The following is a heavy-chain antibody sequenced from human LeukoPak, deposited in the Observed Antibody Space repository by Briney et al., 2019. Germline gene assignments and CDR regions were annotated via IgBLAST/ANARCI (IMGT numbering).Heavy chain of an antibody. CDR3: ARHPEPHYYESSGYYYDY. CDR1: GYSFTSYW. J-gene: IGHJ4*02. D-gene: IGHD3-22*01. CDR2: IYPGDSDT. V-gene: IGHV5-51*01. Sequence: GESLKISCKGSGYSFTSYWIGWVRQMPGKGLEWMGIIYPGDSDTRYSPSFQGQVTISADKSISTAYLQWSSLKASDTAMYYCARHPEPHYYESSGYYYDYWGQGTLVTVSS.